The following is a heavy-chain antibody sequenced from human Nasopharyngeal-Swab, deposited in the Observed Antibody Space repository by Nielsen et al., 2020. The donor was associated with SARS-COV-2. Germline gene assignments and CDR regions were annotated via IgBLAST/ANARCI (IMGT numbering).Heavy chain of an antibody. CDR1: RFTFSTYA. CDR2: ITGPTGDT. CDR3: ARDGLDYDFWSAYFMDV. V-gene: IGHV3-21*01. Sequence: GESLKISCAASRFTFSTYAMSWVRQAPWKGLEWVSGITGPTGDTYYADSVKGRFTISRDNAKNSLYLQMNSLRAEDTAMYYCARDGLDYDFWSAYFMDVWGQGTTVTVSS. J-gene: IGHJ6*02. D-gene: IGHD3-3*01.